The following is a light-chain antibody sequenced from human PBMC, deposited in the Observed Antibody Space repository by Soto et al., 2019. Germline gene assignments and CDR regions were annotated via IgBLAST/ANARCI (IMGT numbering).Light chain of an antibody. Sequence: DIQMTQSPSTLSASVGDTVTITCRASQRISGWLAWHQQKPGKAPKLLIFKASTLDSGVPSRFSGSGSGTEFTLTISSLQPEDVATYYCQQYNTYSGTFGQGTKVDI. J-gene: IGKJ1*01. CDR1: QRISGW. V-gene: IGKV1-5*03. CDR2: KAS. CDR3: QQYNTYSGT.